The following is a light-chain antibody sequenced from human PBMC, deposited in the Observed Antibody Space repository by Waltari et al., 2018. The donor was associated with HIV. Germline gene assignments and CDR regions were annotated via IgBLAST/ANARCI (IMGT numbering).Light chain of an antibody. CDR3: QAWDSSTAV. J-gene: IGLJ1*01. V-gene: IGLV3-1*01. CDR1: YLGDTY. Sequence: SYELTQPPSVSVSPGQTATITCSGDYLGDTYVFWYQQKPGQSPVLVISQDIKRPSGIPERFSGSNSGNTATLTISGTQAMDEADYYCQAWDSSTAVFGTGTKVTVL. CDR2: QDI.